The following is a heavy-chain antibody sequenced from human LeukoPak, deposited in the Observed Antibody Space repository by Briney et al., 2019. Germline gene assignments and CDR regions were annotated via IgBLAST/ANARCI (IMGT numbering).Heavy chain of an antibody. CDR3: ARGRGLTGSYCFDY. J-gene: IGHJ4*02. CDR1: GASFSGYY. D-gene: IGHD3-9*01. CDR2: INHSGST. Sequence: SETLSLTCAVYGASFSGYYWSWIRQPPVKGLEWIGEINHSGSTNYNPSLKSRVTISVDASKNQFSLKLSSVTAADTAVYYCARGRGLTGSYCFDYWGQGTLVTVSS. V-gene: IGHV4-34*01.